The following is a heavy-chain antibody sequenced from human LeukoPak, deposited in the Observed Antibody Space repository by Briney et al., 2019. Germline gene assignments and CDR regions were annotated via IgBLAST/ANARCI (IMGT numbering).Heavy chain of an antibody. CDR1: GFTFSSYA. CDR2: ITSGGST. V-gene: IGHV3-23*01. J-gene: IGHJ4*02. CDR3: AIGHYPGAYCAGDCYYSY. D-gene: IGHD2-21*02. Sequence: GGSLRLSCAASGFTFSSYAMTWVRQAPGKGLEWVSGITSGGSTYYADSVKGRFTISRDNSKNTLYLQMNSLGAEDTAVYYCAIGHYPGAYCAGDCYYSYWGQGILVTVSS.